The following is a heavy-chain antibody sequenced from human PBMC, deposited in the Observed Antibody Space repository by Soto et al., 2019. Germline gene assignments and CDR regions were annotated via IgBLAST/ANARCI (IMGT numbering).Heavy chain of an antibody. CDR2: IYATGTT. V-gene: IGHV4-4*07. J-gene: IGHJ5*02. CDR3: VRDGTKTLRDWFDP. D-gene: IGHD1-1*01. CDR1: GASISGFY. Sequence: SEPLSLTCTVSGASISGFYWSWIRKSAGKGLEWIGRIYATGTTDYNPSLKSRVMMSVDTSKKQFSLKLRSVTAADTAVYYCVRDGTKTLRDWFDPWGQGISVTVSS.